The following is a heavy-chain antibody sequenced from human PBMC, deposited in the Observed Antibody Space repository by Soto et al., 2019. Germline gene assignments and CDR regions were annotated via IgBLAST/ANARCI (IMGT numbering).Heavy chain of an antibody. J-gene: IGHJ4*02. CDR3: ARDDWSYGVPIDY. Sequence: PGGSLRLSCAASGFNFDNVMTWVRQAPGKGLDWVSTISGSGSRRYYADSVKGRFTVSRDNSKNTLYLQMNSLRVDDTAVYYCARDDWSYGVPIDYWGQGTLVTVSS. CDR1: GFNFDNV. V-gene: IGHV3-23*01. CDR2: ISGSGSRR. D-gene: IGHD5-18*01.